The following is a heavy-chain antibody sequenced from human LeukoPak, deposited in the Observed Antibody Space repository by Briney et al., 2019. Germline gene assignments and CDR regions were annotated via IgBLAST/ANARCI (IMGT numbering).Heavy chain of an antibody. Sequence: SETLSLTCAVYGGSFSGYYWSWIRQPPGKGREWIGEINHSGSTNYNPSLKSRVTISVDTSKNQFSLKLSSVTAADTAVYYCAREDTAMAYFDYWGQGTLVTVSS. CDR1: GGSFSGYY. CDR2: INHSGST. V-gene: IGHV4-34*01. CDR3: AREDTAMAYFDY. D-gene: IGHD5-18*01. J-gene: IGHJ4*02.